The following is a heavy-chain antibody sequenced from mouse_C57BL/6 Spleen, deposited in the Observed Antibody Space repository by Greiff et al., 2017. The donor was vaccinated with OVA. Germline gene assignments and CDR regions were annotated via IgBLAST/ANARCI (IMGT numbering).Heavy chain of an antibody. CDR2: INPKNGGT. Sequence: DVQLQESGPELVKPGASVKIPCKASGYTFTDYNMAWVKQSHGKSLEWIGAINPKNGGTIYNQKFKGKATLTVDKSSSTAYMELRSLTSEDTAVYYCARGWLLNNYAMDYWGQGTSVTGSS. J-gene: IGHJ4*01. V-gene: IGHV1-18*01. CDR1: GYTFTDYN. D-gene: IGHD2-3*01. CDR3: ARGWLLNNYAMDY.